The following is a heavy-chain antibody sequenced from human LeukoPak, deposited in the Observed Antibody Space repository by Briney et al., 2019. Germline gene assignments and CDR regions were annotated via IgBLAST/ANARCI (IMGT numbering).Heavy chain of an antibody. CDR1: GFTFSSYW. Sequence: GGSLRLSCAASGFTFSSYWMSWVRQAPGKGLEWMANIKQDGSEKYYVDSVKGRFTISRDNAKNSLYLQMNSLRAEDTAVYYCARVGYDILTGELDYWGQGTLVTVSS. D-gene: IGHD3-9*01. CDR3: ARVGYDILTGELDY. V-gene: IGHV3-7*05. J-gene: IGHJ4*02. CDR2: IKQDGSEK.